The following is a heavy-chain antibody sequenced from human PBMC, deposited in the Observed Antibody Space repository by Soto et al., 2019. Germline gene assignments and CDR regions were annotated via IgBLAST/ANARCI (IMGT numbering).Heavy chain of an antibody. Sequence: PGGSLRLSCSASGFTFSSNAMHWVRQATGKGLEYVSSISNSSSSMYYADSVKGRFTISRDNAKNSLYLQMNSLRAEDTAVYYCAREMSITMVRGVIRGLDYWGQGTLVTVSS. CDR1: GFTFSSNA. CDR2: ISNSSSSM. J-gene: IGHJ4*02. D-gene: IGHD3-10*01. CDR3: AREMSITMVRGVIRGLDY. V-gene: IGHV3-64*04.